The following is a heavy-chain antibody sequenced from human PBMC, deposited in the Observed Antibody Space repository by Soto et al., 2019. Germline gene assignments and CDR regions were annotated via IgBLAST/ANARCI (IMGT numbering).Heavy chain of an antibody. CDR3: ARDLRAYDSSGYYDGNFDY. CDR1: GFTIISHA. Sequence: TGGSMRLSCAASGFTIISHAMHWVSKAKGKGLEWVAVISYDGSNKYYADSVKGRFTISRDNSKNTLYLQMNSLRAEDTAVYYCARDLRAYDSSGYYDGNFDYWGQGTLVTVSS. CDR2: ISYDGSNK. D-gene: IGHD3-22*01. V-gene: IGHV3-30-3*01. J-gene: IGHJ4*02.